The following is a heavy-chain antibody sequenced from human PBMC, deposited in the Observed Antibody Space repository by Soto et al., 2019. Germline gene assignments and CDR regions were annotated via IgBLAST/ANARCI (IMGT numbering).Heavy chain of an antibody. CDR1: GGSISRSY. CDR3: ARVFHYYDGAYFDQ. D-gene: IGHD3-22*01. J-gene: IGHJ4*02. V-gene: IGHV4-59*01. CDR2: SYYSGGT. Sequence: SETLSLTCTVSGGSISRSYWSWIRKSPGKGLEWIGYSYYSGGTNYNPSLNSRVSISVDTSKNQFSLKLSSVTAADTALYYCARVFHYYDGAYFDQWGPGTLVTVSS.